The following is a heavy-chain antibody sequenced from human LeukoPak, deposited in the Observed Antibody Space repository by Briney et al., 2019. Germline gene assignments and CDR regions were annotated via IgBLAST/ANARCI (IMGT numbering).Heavy chain of an antibody. D-gene: IGHD1-26*01. J-gene: IGHJ6*03. CDR2: ITTSSSYT. CDR1: GFSFSNYN. V-gene: IGHV3-21*01. CDR3: ARDPYNESYGSPYYYFMDV. Sequence: PGGSLRLSCEASGFSFSNYNMDWVRQTPGKGLEWISSITTSSSYTFYADSVKGRFTISRDNARNSLYLQMDSLTAEDTAVYYCARDPYNESYGSPYYYFMDVWGKGTTVTISS.